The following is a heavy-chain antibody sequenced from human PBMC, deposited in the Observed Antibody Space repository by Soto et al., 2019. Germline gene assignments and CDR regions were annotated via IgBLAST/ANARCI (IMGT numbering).Heavy chain of an antibody. V-gene: IGHV4-4*02. CDR1: SVSISSTNW. CDR3: ARVRYSSSYFDY. CDR2: IYHSGST. J-gene: IGHJ4*02. D-gene: IGHD6-13*01. Sequence: SETLSLTCAVSSVSISSTNWWTWVRQPPEKGLEWIGEIYHSGSTNYNPSLKSRVTMSVDKSKNQFSPNLSAVTAADTAVYYCARVRYSSSYFDYWGQGTLVTVSS.